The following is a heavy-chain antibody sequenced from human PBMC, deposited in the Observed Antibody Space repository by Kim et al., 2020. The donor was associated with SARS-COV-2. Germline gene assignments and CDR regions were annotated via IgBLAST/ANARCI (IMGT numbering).Heavy chain of an antibody. CDR1: GFTFGVYA. D-gene: IGHD4-17*01. J-gene: IGHJ5*02. Sequence: GGSLRLSCAASGFTFGVYAMSWVRQAPGKGLEWVSTLSGSGGTTFYADSVRGRFAISRDKSKNTLYLQMDSLRVEDTAVYYCAKDYGDFFDHWGQGTVVTVSS. CDR3: AKDYGDFFDH. CDR2: LSGSGGTT. V-gene: IGHV3-23*01.